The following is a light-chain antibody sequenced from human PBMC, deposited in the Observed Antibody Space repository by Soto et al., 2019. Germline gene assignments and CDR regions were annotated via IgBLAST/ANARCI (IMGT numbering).Light chain of an antibody. V-gene: IGKV1-17*01. CDR2: AAS. Sequence: DIQMTQSPSSLSASVGDRVTITCRASQSITTYLNWYQQTSGEAPKRLIYAASSLESGVPSRFSGSGSGTEFTLTISSLQPEDFATYFCLQHNSYPITFGQGTRLEIK. CDR3: LQHNSYPIT. CDR1: QSITTY. J-gene: IGKJ5*01.